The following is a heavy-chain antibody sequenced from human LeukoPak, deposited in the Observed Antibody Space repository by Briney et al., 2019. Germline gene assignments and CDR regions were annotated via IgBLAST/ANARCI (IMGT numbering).Heavy chain of an antibody. D-gene: IGHD3-10*01. CDR3: TRGIYYGSFDP. CDR2: IYYSGST. CDR1: GGSISSGGYY. Sequence: PSQTLSLTCTVSGGSISSGGYYWSWIRQHPGKGLEWIGYIYYSGSTYYNPSLKSRVTISVDTSKNQLSLKLSSVTAADTAVYYCTRGIYYGSFDPWGQGTLVTVSS. V-gene: IGHV4-31*03. J-gene: IGHJ5*02.